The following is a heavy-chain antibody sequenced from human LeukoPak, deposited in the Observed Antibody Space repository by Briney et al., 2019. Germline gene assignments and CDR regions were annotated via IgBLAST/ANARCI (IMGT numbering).Heavy chain of an antibody. CDR1: GFTFSSYA. D-gene: IGHD3-10*01. J-gene: IGHJ6*02. Sequence: GGSLRLSCAASGFTFSSYAMHWVRQAPGKGLEWFSAISGSGGSTYYADSVKGRFTISRDNSKNTLYLQMNSLRAEDTAVYYCAKDTPSRSPNYYGSGSWNYGMDVWGQGTTVTVSS. V-gene: IGHV3-23*01. CDR3: AKDTPSRSPNYYGSGSWNYGMDV. CDR2: ISGSGGST.